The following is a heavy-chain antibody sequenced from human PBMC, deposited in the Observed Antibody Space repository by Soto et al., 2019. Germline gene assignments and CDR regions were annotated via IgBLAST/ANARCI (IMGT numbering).Heavy chain of an antibody. CDR1: GYSISSGYY. V-gene: IGHV4-38-2*02. J-gene: IGHJ4*02. Sequence: SETLSLTCAVSGYSISSGYYWGWIRQPPGKGLEWIGSIYHSGSTYYNPSLKSRVTISVDTSKNQFSLKLSSVTAADTAVYYCARDGGYDFDYWGQGTLVTVSS. CDR3: ARDGGYDFDY. CDR2: IYHSGST. D-gene: IGHD5-12*01.